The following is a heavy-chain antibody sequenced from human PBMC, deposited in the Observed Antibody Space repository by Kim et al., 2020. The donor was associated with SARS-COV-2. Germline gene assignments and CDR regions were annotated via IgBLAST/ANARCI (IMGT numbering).Heavy chain of an antibody. Sequence: GGSLRLSCAASGFTFSSYAMSWVRQAPGKGLEWVSAISGSGGSTYYADSVKGRFTISRDNSKNTLYLQMNSLRAEDTAVYYCAIVGGFTDGSYYYGMDVWGQGTTVTVSS. CDR2: ISGSGGST. J-gene: IGHJ6*02. D-gene: IGHD3-22*01. CDR3: AIVGGFTDGSYYYGMDV. V-gene: IGHV3-23*01. CDR1: GFTFSSYA.